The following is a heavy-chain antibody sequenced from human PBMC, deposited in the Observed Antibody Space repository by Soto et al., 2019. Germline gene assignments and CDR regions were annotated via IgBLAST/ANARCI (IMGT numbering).Heavy chain of an antibody. D-gene: IGHD3-10*01. Sequence: QVQLVQSGAEVKKPGASVKVSCKASGYTFTTYPIHWVRQAPGQRLQWMGRINGGSSNTRYSQNFQGRVTITRDTSASTVYMELSSLTSEDTAVYYCAREVKFVGSGINWFDPWGQGTLVTVSS. CDR2: INGGSSNT. J-gene: IGHJ5*02. CDR1: GYTFTTYP. V-gene: IGHV1-3*01. CDR3: AREVKFVGSGINWFDP.